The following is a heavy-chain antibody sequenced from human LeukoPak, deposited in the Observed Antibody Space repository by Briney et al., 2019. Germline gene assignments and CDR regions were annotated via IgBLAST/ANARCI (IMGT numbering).Heavy chain of an antibody. CDR3: ARVGLSVATIITSWFDP. D-gene: IGHD5-12*01. CDR1: GFTFSSYE. V-gene: IGHV3-48*03. CDR2: ISSSGSTI. J-gene: IGHJ5*02. Sequence: PGGSVRLSCAASGFTFSSYEMNWVRQAPGKGLEWVSYISSSGSTIYYADSVKGRFTISRDNAKNSLYLQMNSLRAEDTAVYYCARVGLSVATIITSWFDPWGQGTLVTVSS.